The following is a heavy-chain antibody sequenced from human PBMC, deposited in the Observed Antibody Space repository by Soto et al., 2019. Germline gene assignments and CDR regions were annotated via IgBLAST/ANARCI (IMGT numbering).Heavy chain of an antibody. Sequence: PSATLSLTCTVSGCSISSYYWSWIRQPPGKGLEWIGYIYYSGSTNYNPSLKSRVTISVDTSKNQFSLKLSSVTAADTAVYYCARVDISPGSSAIFDYWGQGTLVTVSS. CDR2: IYYSGST. CDR3: ARVDISPGSSAIFDY. J-gene: IGHJ4*02. CDR1: GCSISSYY. D-gene: IGHD6-25*01. V-gene: IGHV4-59*01.